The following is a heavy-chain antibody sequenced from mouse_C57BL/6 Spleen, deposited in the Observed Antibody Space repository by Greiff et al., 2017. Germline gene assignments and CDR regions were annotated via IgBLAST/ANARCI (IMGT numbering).Heavy chain of an antibody. CDR1: GYTFTSYG. CDR3: ARCGEYYYAMDY. Sequence: VQLVESGAELARPGASVKLSCKASGYTFTSYGISWVKQRTGQGLEWIGEIYPRSGNTYYNEKFKGKATLTADKSSSTAYMELRSLTSEDSAVYFCARCGEYYYAMDYWGQGTSVTVSS. CDR2: IYPRSGNT. J-gene: IGHJ4*01. V-gene: IGHV1-81*01.